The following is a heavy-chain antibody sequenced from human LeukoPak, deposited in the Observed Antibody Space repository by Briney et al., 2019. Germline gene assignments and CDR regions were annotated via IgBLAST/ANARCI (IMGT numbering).Heavy chain of an antibody. CDR3: AKGDVLPSYPTFDY. Sequence: GGSLRLSCAASGFTFSSSWMSWVRQVPGRGLGWVANIEHDGSERYHVDSVRGRFTISRDNAKNSLYLQMNSLRAEDTAVYYCAKGDVLPSYPTFDYWGQGTLVTVSS. CDR1: GFTFSSSW. CDR2: IEHDGSER. D-gene: IGHD3-9*01. J-gene: IGHJ4*02. V-gene: IGHV3-7*03.